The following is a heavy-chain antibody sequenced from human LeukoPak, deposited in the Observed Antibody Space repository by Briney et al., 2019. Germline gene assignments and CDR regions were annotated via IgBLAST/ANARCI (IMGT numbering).Heavy chain of an antibody. J-gene: IGHJ4*02. D-gene: IGHD2-2*01. V-gene: IGHV4-30-2*01. CDR3: ARGEYCSSTSCPGYDY. Sequence: SQTLSLTCTVSGGSISSGGYYWSWIRQPPGKGLEWIGYIYHSGSTYYNPSLKSRVTISVDRSKNQFSLKLSSVTAADTAVYYCARGEYCSSTSCPGYDYWGQGTLVTVSS. CDR2: IYHSGST. CDR1: GGSISSGGYY.